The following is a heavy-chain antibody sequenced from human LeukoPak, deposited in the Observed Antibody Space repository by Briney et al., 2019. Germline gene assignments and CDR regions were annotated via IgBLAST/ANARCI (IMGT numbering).Heavy chain of an antibody. Sequence: EASVKVSCKASGYTFTSYGISWVRRAPGQGLEWMGWISAYNGNTNYAQKLQGRVTMTTDTSTSTAYMELRSLRSDDTAVYYCARKGGLGRGGSYGSNTDYWGQGTLVTVSS. V-gene: IGHV1-18*01. CDR3: ARKGGLGRGGSYGSNTDY. D-gene: IGHD1-26*01. J-gene: IGHJ4*02. CDR2: ISAYNGNT. CDR1: GYTFTSYG.